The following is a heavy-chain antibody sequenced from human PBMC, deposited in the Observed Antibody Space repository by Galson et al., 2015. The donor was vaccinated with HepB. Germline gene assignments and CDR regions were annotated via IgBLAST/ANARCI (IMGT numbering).Heavy chain of an antibody. Sequence: SLRLSCAASGFIFNGYTMNWVRQAPGKGLEWVSSIRASSTHISYADSVKGRFTVSRDNAKSSLYLQMNSLRAEDTAVYYCAKEYGYTRGWSIDYWGQGTLVTVSS. CDR2: IRASSTHI. D-gene: IGHD6-19*01. V-gene: IGHV3-21*01. CDR1: GFIFNGYT. CDR3: AKEYGYTRGWSIDY. J-gene: IGHJ4*02.